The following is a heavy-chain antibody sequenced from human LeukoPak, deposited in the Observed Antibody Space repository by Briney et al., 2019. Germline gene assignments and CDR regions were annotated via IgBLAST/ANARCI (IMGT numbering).Heavy chain of an antibody. D-gene: IGHD3-10*01. Sequence: ASVKVSCKVSGYTLTELSMHWVRQAPGKGLEWMGDFDPEDGETIYAQKFQGRVTMTEDTSTDTAYMELSSLRSEDTAVYYCATVAITMVRGVIPAWGQGTLVTVSS. CDR2: FDPEDGET. CDR1: GYTLTELS. V-gene: IGHV1-24*01. CDR3: ATVAITMVRGVIPA. J-gene: IGHJ4*01.